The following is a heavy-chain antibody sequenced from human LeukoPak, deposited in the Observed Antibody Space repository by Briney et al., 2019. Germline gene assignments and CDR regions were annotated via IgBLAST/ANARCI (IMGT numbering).Heavy chain of an antibody. CDR1: GGSISSSSYY. CDR3: ARQGYDSTGNWFDP. Sequence: SETLSLTCTVSGGSISSSSYYWGWIRQPPGKGLEWIGSIYYSGSTYYNPSLKSRVTISVDTSKNQFSLKLSSVTAADTAVYYCARQGYDSTGNWFDPWGQGTLVTVSS. J-gene: IGHJ5*02. D-gene: IGHD3-3*01. V-gene: IGHV4-39*01. CDR2: IYYSGST.